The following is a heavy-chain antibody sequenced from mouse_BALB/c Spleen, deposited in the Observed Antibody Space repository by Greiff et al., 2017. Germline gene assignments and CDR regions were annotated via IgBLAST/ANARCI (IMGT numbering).Heavy chain of an antibody. CDR2: INPYNGGT. J-gene: IGHJ2*01. V-gene: IGHV1-18*01. CDR3: ARRADDYDHYFDY. D-gene: IGHD2-4*01. Sequence: VQLKESGPELEKPGASVKISCKASGYSFTGYTMNWVKQSHGKNLEWIGLINPYNGGTSYNQKFKGKATLTVDKSSSTAYMELLSLTSEDSAVYYCARRADDYDHYFDYWGQGTTLTVSS. CDR1: GYSFTGYT.